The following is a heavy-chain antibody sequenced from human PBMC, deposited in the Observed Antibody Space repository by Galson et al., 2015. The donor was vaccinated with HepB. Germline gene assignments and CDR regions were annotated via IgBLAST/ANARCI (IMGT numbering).Heavy chain of an antibody. CDR2: ISSGSTTV. J-gene: IGHJ5*02. Sequence: LRLSCAASGCNFRTYTLNWVRQAAGKGLEWISYISSGSTTVHYAASVEGRFFISRDNSKNLLYLQMNSLRDEDTAIYYCARGRVEMGRGVLGSWGQGTRVTVSS. CDR3: ARGRVEMGRGVLGS. CDR1: GCNFRTYT. V-gene: IGHV3-48*02. D-gene: IGHD3-10*01.